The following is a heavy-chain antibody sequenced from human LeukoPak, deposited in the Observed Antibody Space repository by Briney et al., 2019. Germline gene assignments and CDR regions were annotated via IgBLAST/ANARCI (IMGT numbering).Heavy chain of an antibody. CDR3: AKDLSPIDSSSPGGFDY. Sequence: GGSLRLSCAASGFTFSSYGMHWVRQAPGKGLEWVAFIRYDGSNKYYADSVKGRFTISRDNSKNTLYLQMNSLRAEDTAVYYCAKDLSPIDSSSPGGFDYWGQGTLVTVSS. V-gene: IGHV3-30*02. CDR1: GFTFSSYG. CDR2: IRYDGSNK. J-gene: IGHJ4*02. D-gene: IGHD6-6*01.